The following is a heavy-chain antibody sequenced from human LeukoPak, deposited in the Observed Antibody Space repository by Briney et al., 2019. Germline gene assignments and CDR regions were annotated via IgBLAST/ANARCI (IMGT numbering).Heavy chain of an antibody. Sequence: GGSLRLSCAASGFTFSSYWIHWVRQVPGKGLVRVSRIKDGGTTTDYADSVKGRFTISRDDAKNTLYLQMNSLRAEDTAVYYCTAIRPGYWGQGTLVTVSP. CDR3: TAIRPGY. CDR1: GFTFSSYW. J-gene: IGHJ4*02. V-gene: IGHV3-74*01. CDR2: IKDGGTTT. D-gene: IGHD2-21*02.